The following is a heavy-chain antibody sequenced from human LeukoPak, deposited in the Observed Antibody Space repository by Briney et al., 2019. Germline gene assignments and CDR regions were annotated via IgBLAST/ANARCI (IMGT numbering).Heavy chain of an antibody. CDR1: GFTFSSYW. CDR3: ARVRWMEHVPAAIWTRDAFDI. D-gene: IGHD2-2*01. CDR2: IKQDGSEK. Sequence: PGGSLRLSCAASGFTFSSYWMSWVRQAPGKGLEWVANIKQDGSEKYYVDSVKGRFTISRDNAKNSLYLQMNSLRAEDTAVYYCARVRWMEHVPAAIWTRDAFDIWGQGTMVTVSS. V-gene: IGHV3-7*01. J-gene: IGHJ3*02.